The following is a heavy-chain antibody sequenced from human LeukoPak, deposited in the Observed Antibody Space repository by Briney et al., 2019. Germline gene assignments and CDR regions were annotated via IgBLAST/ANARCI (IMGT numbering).Heavy chain of an antibody. CDR2: FHDSEST. J-gene: IGHJ4*02. D-gene: IGHD1-26*01. V-gene: IGHV4-59*01. CDR1: GGSISNSY. CDR3: ARGDASGRPGIGFDF. Sequence: KASETLSLTCTVSGGSISNSYWSWIRQPPGKGLGWIGFFHDSESTNYNPSLKSRVSISLDTSKNQVSLWLSSVTAADTAVYYCARGDASGRPGIGFDFWGQGTLVTVSS.